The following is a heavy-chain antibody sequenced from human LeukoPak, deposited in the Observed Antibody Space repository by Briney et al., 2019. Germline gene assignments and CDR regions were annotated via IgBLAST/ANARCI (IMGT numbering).Heavy chain of an antibody. V-gene: IGHV1-2*04. CDR1: GYTFTGYY. D-gene: IGHD6-19*01. CDR3: ARVRSSGLTNWFDP. Sequence: ASVKVSCKASGYTFTGYYMHWVRQAPGQGLEWMGWINPNSGGTNYAQKFQGWVTMTRDTSISTAYMELSRLRSDDTAVYYCARVRSSGLTNWFDPWGQGTLVTVSS. J-gene: IGHJ5*02. CDR2: INPNSGGT.